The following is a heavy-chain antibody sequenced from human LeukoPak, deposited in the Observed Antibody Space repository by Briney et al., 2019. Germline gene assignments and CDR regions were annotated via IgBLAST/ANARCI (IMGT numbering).Heavy chain of an antibody. D-gene: IGHD2-21*01. CDR1: GFTFSSYG. CDR3: AKFSSLWSTAYYLADS. V-gene: IGHV3-30*02. Sequence: QPGGPLRLSCEASGFTFSSYGMHWVRQAPGKGLEWVAFIRYDARNKYYRDSVKGRFTISRDNSKNTLYLQMNSLTIEDTAVHYCAKFSSLWSTAYYLADSWGQGTLVSVSS. CDR2: IRYDARNK. J-gene: IGHJ4*02.